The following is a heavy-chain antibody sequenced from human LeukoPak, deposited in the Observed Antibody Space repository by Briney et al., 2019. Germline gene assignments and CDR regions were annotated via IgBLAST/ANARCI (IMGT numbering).Heavy chain of an antibody. Sequence: PSETLSLTCTVSGGSISSSSYYWGWIRQPPGKGLEWIGSIYYSGSTYYHPSLKSRVTISVDTSKNQFSLKLSSVTAADTAVYYCPRQVWALAAAAHFDYWGQGTLVPVSS. CDR3: PRQVWALAAAAHFDY. J-gene: IGHJ4*02. V-gene: IGHV4-39*01. CDR1: GGSISSSSYY. CDR2: IYYSGST. D-gene: IGHD6-13*01.